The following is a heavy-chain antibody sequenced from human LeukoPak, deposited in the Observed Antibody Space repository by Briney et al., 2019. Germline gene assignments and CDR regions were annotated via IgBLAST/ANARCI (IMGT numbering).Heavy chain of an antibody. Sequence: PSGTLSLTCAVSGGSISSSNWWSWVRQPPGKGLEWIGEIYHSGSTNYNPSLKSRVTISVDKSRNQFSLKLSSVTAADTAVYYCARISRGAARPTPYYYYYMDVWGKGTTVTVSS. V-gene: IGHV4-4*02. J-gene: IGHJ6*03. CDR2: IYHSGST. CDR1: GGSISSSNW. D-gene: IGHD6-6*01. CDR3: ARISRGAARPTPYYYYYMDV.